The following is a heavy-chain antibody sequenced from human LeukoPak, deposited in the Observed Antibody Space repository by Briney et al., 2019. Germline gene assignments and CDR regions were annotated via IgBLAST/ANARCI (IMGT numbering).Heavy chain of an antibody. CDR2: INQDGSEK. CDR1: GFTFSDYW. V-gene: IGHV3-7*01. Sequence: PGGSLRLSCAASGFTFSDYWMSWVRQAPGKGLEWVANINQDGSEKYYVASVTGRFTISRDNAKNSLYLQMNSLRVKDTAVYYCARRLYYYYGMDVWGQGTTVTVSS. D-gene: IGHD3-16*01. CDR3: ARRLYYYYGMDV. J-gene: IGHJ6*02.